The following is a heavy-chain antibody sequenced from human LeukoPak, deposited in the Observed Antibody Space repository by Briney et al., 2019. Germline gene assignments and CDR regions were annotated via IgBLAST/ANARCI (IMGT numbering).Heavy chain of an antibody. CDR1: GFTFDDHA. D-gene: IGHD1-26*01. J-gene: IGHJ4*02. CDR2: ISWNSGSI. V-gene: IGHV3-9*01. Sequence: SGGSLRLSCAASGFTFDDHAMHWVRQAPGKGLEWVSGISWNSGSIGYADSVKGRFTISRDNAKNSLYLQMNSLRAEDTALYYCAKDQNSGSYQYFDYWGQGTLVTVSS. CDR3: AKDQNSGSYQYFDY.